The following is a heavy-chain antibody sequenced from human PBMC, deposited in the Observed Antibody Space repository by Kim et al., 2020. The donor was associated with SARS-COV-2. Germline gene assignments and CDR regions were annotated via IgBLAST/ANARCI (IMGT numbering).Heavy chain of an antibody. CDR2: IYYSGST. CDR3: ARHPPEYSSPGPFDY. CDR1: GGSISSSSYY. D-gene: IGHD6-6*01. Sequence: SETLSLTCTVSGGSISSSSYYWGWIRQPPGKGLEWIGSIYYSGSTYYNPSLKSRVTISVDTSKNQFSLKLSSVTAADTAVYYCARHPPEYSSPGPFDYWGQGTLVPVSS. J-gene: IGHJ4*02. V-gene: IGHV4-39*01.